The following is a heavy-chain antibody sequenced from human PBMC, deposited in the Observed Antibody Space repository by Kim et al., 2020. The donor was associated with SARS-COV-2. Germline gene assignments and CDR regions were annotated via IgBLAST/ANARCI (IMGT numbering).Heavy chain of an antibody. CDR2: IRSKAYGGTT. CDR1: GFTFGDYA. CDR3: TRDQPLLWFGELLPSTYYGMDV. D-gene: IGHD3-10*01. Sequence: GGSLRLSCTASGFTFGDYAMSWFRQAPGKGLEWVGFIRSKAYGGTTEYAASVKGRFTISRDDSKSIAYLQMNSLKTEDTAVYYCTRDQPLLWFGELLPSTYYGMDVWGQGTTVTVSS. J-gene: IGHJ6*02. V-gene: IGHV3-49*03.